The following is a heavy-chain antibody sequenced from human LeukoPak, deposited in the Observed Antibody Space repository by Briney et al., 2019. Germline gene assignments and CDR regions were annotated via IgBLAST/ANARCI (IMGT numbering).Heavy chain of an antibody. Sequence: SETLSLTCAVSGYSISSGYYWGWIRQPPGKGLEWIGSIYHSGSTYYNPSLKSRVTISVDTSKNQFSLKLSSVTAADTAEYYCAKLRCSSTSCYLGYHFDYWGQGTLVNVSS. CDR2: IYHSGST. CDR3: AKLRCSSTSCYLGYHFDY. V-gene: IGHV4-38-2*01. CDR1: GYSISSGYY. D-gene: IGHD2-2*01. J-gene: IGHJ4*02.